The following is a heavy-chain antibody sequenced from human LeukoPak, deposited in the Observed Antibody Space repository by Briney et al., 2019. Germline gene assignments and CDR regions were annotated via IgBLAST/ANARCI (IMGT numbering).Heavy chain of an antibody. Sequence: GESLKISCKGSGYSFTSYWIGWVRQMPGKGLEWMGIIYPGDSDTRYSPSSKGQVTMSVDKSITTAFLQWSSLKASDTAMYYCARQAYGSRFDAFDIWGQGTMVTVSS. CDR1: GYSFTSYW. V-gene: IGHV5-51*01. J-gene: IGHJ3*02. CDR3: ARQAYGSRFDAFDI. D-gene: IGHD3-22*01. CDR2: IYPGDSDT.